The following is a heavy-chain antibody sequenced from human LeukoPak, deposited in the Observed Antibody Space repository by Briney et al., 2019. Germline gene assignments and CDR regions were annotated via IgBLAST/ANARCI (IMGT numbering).Heavy chain of an antibody. CDR3: ARDPGNDHSSSSH. CDR1: GFTFSSYA. V-gene: IGHV3-21*01. J-gene: IGHJ4*02. CDR2: ISSSSSYI. Sequence: PGGSLRLSCAASGFTFSSYAMSWVRQAPGKGLEWVSSISSSSSYIYYADSVKGRFTISRDNAKNSLYLQMNSLRAEDTAVYYCARDPGNDHSSSSHWGQGTLVTVSS. D-gene: IGHD6-6*01.